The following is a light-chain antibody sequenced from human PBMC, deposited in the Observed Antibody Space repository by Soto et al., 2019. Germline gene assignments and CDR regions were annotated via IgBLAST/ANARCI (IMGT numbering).Light chain of an antibody. CDR1: QSLLHSNGYNY. CDR2: LGS. CDR3: TQGLQTPLT. V-gene: IGKV2-28*01. Sequence: DIVLTQSPLSLPVTPGEPASISCRSSQSLLHSNGYNYLDWYLQKPGQSPQLLIYLGSNRASGVPDRFSGSGSGTDFTLKISRVEADDVGVYYCTQGLQTPLTFGGGIKVEIK. J-gene: IGKJ4*01.